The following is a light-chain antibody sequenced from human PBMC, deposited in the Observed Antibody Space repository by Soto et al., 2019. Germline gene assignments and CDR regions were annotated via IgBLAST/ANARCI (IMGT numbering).Light chain of an antibody. CDR2: RNN. J-gene: IGLJ3*02. Sequence: QSVLTQPPSASGTPGQRVTISCSGSSSNIGSNYVYWYQQLPGTAPKLLIYRNNQRPSGVPDRFSGSKSGTSASLAISGLRSEDEADYYCAAWDDRLSGRVFGGGTKLTV. V-gene: IGLV1-47*01. CDR3: AAWDDRLSGRV. CDR1: SSNIGSNY.